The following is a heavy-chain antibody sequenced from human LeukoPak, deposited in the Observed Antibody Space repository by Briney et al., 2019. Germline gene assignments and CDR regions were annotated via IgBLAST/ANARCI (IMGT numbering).Heavy chain of an antibody. CDR2: ISWNSGSI. D-gene: IGHD3-10*01. CDR3: AKLPWPPREEGQELNAFDI. V-gene: IGHV3-9*01. CDR1: GFTFDDYA. J-gene: IGHJ3*02. Sequence: GGSLRLSCAASGFTFDDYAMHWVRQAPGKGLEWVSGISWNSGSIGYADSVKGRFTISRDNAKNSLYLQMNSLRAEDTALYYCAKLPWPPREEGQELNAFDIWGQGTMVTVSS.